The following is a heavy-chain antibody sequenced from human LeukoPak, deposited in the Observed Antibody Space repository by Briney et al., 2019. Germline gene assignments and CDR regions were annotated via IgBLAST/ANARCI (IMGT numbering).Heavy chain of an antibody. CDR2: IRHDGSET. CDR1: GFTFSSYG. V-gene: IGHV3-7*01. CDR3: ARDETYDYESNGYLDF. Sequence: VQPGRSLRLSCAASGFTFSSYGMHWVRQAPGKGLEWVANIRHDGSETYYVDSLRGRFTISRDNAKNLVYLQMSSLRAEDTAIYYCARDETYDYESNGYLDFWGQGTVVTVSS. J-gene: IGHJ4*02. D-gene: IGHD3-22*01.